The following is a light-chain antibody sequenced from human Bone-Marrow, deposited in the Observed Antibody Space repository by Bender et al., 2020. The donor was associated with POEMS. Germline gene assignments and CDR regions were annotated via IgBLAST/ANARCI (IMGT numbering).Light chain of an antibody. CDR1: SSDIGAGYD. Sequence: QSVLTQPPSVSGAPGQRVTISCTGSSSDIGAGYDVHWYQQLPGTAPKLLIFGNDNRPSGVPDRFSGSKSGTSASLAITGLHSEDEADYYCVAWDDTLNGWVFGGGTKLTAL. CDR2: GND. V-gene: IGLV1-50*01. J-gene: IGLJ2*01. CDR3: VAWDDTLNGWV.